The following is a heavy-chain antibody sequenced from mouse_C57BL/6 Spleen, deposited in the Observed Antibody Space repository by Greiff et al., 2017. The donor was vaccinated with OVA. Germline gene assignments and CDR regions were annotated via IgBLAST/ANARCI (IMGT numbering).Heavy chain of an antibody. CDR2: IWSGGST. D-gene: IGHD2-2*01. Sequence: VKLQESGPGLVQPSQSLSITCTVSGFSLTSYGVHWVRQSPGKGLEWLGVIWSGGSTDYNAAFISRLSISKDNSKSQVFFKMNSLQADDTAIYYCARNPYYGYDVGAMDYWGQGTSVTVSS. CDR1: GFSLTSYG. V-gene: IGHV2-2*01. J-gene: IGHJ4*01. CDR3: ARNPYYGYDVGAMDY.